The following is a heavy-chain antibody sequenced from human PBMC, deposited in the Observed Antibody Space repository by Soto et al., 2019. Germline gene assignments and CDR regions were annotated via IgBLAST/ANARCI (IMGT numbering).Heavy chain of an antibody. Sequence: PGWSLRLSCAASGFTFSSYAMSWVRQAPGKGLEWVSAISGSGGSTYYADSVKGRFTISRDNFKNTLYLQMNSLTAEDTAVYYCAKETNCTDGVCSPVSWLDPWGQGTLVTVSS. J-gene: IGHJ5*01. CDR2: ISGSGGST. V-gene: IGHV3-23*01. CDR1: GFTFSSYA. CDR3: AKETNCTDGVCSPVSWLDP. D-gene: IGHD2-8*01.